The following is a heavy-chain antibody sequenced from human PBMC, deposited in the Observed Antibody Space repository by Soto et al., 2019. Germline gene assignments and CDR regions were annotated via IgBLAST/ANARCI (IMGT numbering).Heavy chain of an antibody. Sequence: QVQLEESGGGVVQPGTSLRLSCAASGFTFNAYSMHWVRQAPGKGLEWVAVISYDGHHEYYVDSVKGRFTISRDNPKNAVFLQMNSLTVEDTAVYFCATERAGLAGRRRSYVYYGMDAWGQGTTVIVS. V-gene: IGHV3-30*04. D-gene: IGHD6-13*01. CDR3: ATERAGLAGRRRSYVYYGMDA. J-gene: IGHJ6*02. CDR1: GFTFNAYS. CDR2: ISYDGHHE.